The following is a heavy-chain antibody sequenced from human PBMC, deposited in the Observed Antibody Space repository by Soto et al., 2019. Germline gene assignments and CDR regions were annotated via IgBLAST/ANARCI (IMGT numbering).Heavy chain of an antibody. CDR2: MFYGVST. CDR3: ARLPSRHLVDY. Sequence: LPETLSLTCTVSGSSINSSGYYWGWIRQPPGKGLEWIGSMFYGVSTYYNPSLKSRVTVSVDTSKNQFSLNLRSVTAADTAVYYCARLPSRHLVDYWGQGTLVTVYS. D-gene: IGHD3-3*02. V-gene: IGHV4-39*01. CDR1: GSSINSSGYY. J-gene: IGHJ4*02.